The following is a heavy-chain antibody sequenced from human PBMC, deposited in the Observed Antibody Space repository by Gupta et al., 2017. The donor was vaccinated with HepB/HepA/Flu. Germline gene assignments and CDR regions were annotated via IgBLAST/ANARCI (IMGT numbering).Heavy chain of an antibody. CDR2: IYYSGST. Sequence: QVQLQESGPGLVKPSQTLSLTCTFSGGSISRGGYYWSWIRQHPGKGLEWIGYIYYSGSTYYNPSLKSRVTISVDTSKNQFSLKLSSVTAADTAVYYCARTRYCGGGSCSDYWGQGTLVTVSS. J-gene: IGHJ4*02. V-gene: IGHV4-31*03. D-gene: IGHD2-15*01. CDR3: ARTRYCGGGSCSDY. CDR1: GGSISRGGYY.